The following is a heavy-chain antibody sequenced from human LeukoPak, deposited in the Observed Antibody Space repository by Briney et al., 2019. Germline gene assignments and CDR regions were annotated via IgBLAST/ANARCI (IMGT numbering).Heavy chain of an antibody. CDR1: GFTVGGNY. J-gene: IGHJ4*02. V-gene: IGHV3-66*02. D-gene: IGHD3-9*01. CDR2: IYSGGTT. Sequence: PGGSLRLSCVLSGFTVGGNYMSWVRQAPGRGLEWVSTIYSGGTTYYADSAKGRFIISRDNSKSTLYLQMSSLRAEDTAVYYCARAVFKLRYFDHWGQGTLVTVSS. CDR3: ARAVFKLRYFDH.